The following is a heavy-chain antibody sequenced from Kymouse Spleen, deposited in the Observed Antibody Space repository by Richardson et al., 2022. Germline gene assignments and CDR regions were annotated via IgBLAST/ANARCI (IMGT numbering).Heavy chain of an antibody. D-gene: IGHD3-10*01. CDR2: ISWNSGSI. Sequence: EVQLVESGGGLVQPGRSLRLSCAASGFTFDDYAMHWVRQAPGKGLEWVSGISWNSGSIGYADSVKGRFTISRDNAKNSLYLQMNSLRAEDTALYYCAKDKYYGSGSFDYWGQGTLVTVSS. CDR1: GFTFDDYA. J-gene: IGHJ4*02. CDR3: AKDKYYGSGSFDY. V-gene: IGHV3-9*01.